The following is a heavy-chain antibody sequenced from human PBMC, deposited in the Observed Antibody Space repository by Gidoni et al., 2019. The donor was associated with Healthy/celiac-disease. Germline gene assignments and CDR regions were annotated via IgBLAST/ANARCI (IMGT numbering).Heavy chain of an antibody. CDR1: GGTFSSYA. CDR3: ARGQAAVEMATITAFDI. D-gene: IGHD5-12*01. J-gene: IGHJ3*02. CDR2: IIPIFGTA. Sequence: QVQLVQSGAEVKKPGSSVTVSCKASGGTFSSYAISWVRQAPGQGLEWMGGIIPIFGTANYAQKFQGRVTITADKSTSTAYMELSSLRSEDTAVYYCARGQAAVEMATITAFDIWGQGTMVTVSS. V-gene: IGHV1-69*06.